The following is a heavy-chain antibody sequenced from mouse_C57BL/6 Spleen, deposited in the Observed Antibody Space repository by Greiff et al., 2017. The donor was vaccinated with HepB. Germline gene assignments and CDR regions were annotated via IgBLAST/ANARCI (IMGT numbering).Heavy chain of an antibody. Sequence: VQLQQSGAELVKPGASVKISCKASGYAFSSYWMNWVKQRPGKGLEWIGQIYPGDGDTNYNGKFKGKATLTADKSSSTAYMQLSSLTSEDSAVYFCARERDYYGPGFAYWGQGTLVTVSA. CDR2: IYPGDGDT. CDR1: GYAFSSYW. D-gene: IGHD1-1*01. V-gene: IGHV1-80*01. J-gene: IGHJ3*01. CDR3: ARERDYYGPGFAY.